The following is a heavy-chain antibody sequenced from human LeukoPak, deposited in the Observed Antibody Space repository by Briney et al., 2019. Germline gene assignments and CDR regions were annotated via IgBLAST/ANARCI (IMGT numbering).Heavy chain of an antibody. CDR3: AKDYGGLSHFEY. Sequence: PGGSLRLSCVASGFSFSTYAMSWVRQAPGKGLEWVSVIHNSGGGTYYTDSVKGRFTISRDNSKNTLFLQMSSLRAEDTAIYYCAKDYGGLSHFEYWGQGILATVSS. CDR1: GFSFSTYA. J-gene: IGHJ4*02. D-gene: IGHD4/OR15-4a*01. V-gene: IGHV3-23*01. CDR2: IHNSGGGT.